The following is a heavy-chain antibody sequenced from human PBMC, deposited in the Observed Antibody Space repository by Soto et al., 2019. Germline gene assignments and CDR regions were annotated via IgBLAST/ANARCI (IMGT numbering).Heavy chain of an antibody. V-gene: IGHV4-59*12. CDR1: GGSISSYY. CDR2: IYYSGST. J-gene: IGHJ4*02. Sequence: SETLSLTCTVSGGSISSYYWSWIRQPPGKGLEWIGYIYYSGSTNYNPSLKSRVTISVDTSKNQFSLKLSSVTAADTAVYYCARDVGIAVAGHYWGQGTLVTVS. CDR3: ARDVGIAVAGHY. D-gene: IGHD6-19*01.